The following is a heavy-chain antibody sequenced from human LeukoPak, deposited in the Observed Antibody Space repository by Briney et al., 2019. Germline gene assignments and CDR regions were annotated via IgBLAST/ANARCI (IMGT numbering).Heavy chain of an antibody. D-gene: IGHD3-10*01. CDR2: INPNSGGT. CDR1: GYTFTVFY. Sequence: GASVKVSCKASGYTFTVFYMQWVRQAPGQGLEWMGWINPNSGGTYSAQKFQGRVTMTRDTSTSTAYMELRSLRSDDTAVYYYARDGHYGSGHVDYWGQGTLVTVSS. V-gene: IGHV1-2*02. CDR3: ARDGHYGSGHVDY. J-gene: IGHJ4*02.